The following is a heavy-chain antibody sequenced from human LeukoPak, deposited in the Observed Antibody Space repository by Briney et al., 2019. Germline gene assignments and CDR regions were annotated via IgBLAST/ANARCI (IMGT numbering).Heavy chain of an antibody. J-gene: IGHJ4*02. D-gene: IGHD6-19*01. CDR1: GDPSGSYY. CDR2: IYVGGVT. V-gene: IGHV4-4*07. Sequence: SETLPLTCTLSGDPSGSYYWNWIRQPAGEGLEWIGRIYVGGVTNYNPSLKSRVTMSVDTSKNQFSLKLSSVTAADTAVYYCARGGVSVALDYWGQGTLVTVSS. CDR3: ARGGVSVALDY.